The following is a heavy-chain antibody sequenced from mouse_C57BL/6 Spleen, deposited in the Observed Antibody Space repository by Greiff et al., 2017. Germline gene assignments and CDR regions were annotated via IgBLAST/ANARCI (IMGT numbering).Heavy chain of an antibody. CDR2: IYPGDGDT. V-gene: IGHV1-82*01. J-gene: IGHJ3*01. CDR1: GYAFSSSW. D-gene: IGHD2-1*01. Sequence: VQLQQSGPELVKPGASVKISCKASGYAFSSSWMNWVKQRPGKGLEWIGRIYPGDGDTNYNGKFKGKATLTADKSSSTAYMQLSSLTSEDSAVYFCARGDGNYDWFAYWGQGTLVTVSA. CDR3: ARGDGNYDWFAY.